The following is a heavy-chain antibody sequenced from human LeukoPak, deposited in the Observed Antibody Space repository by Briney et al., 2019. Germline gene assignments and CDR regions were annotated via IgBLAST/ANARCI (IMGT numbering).Heavy chain of an antibody. CDR2: IRSNAYGGTA. CDR1: GFTFGDYA. CDR3: SRNVCGTGFYRIDY. Sequence: GRSLRLSCTTFGFTFGDYAMSWIRQAPGKGLEWVGFIRSNAYGGTADYAASVKGRFTISRDDSKSIAYLQMNSLKTEDTAVYYCSRNVCGTGFYRIDYWGQGTLVTVSS. J-gene: IGHJ4*02. D-gene: IGHD3-22*01. V-gene: IGHV3-49*03.